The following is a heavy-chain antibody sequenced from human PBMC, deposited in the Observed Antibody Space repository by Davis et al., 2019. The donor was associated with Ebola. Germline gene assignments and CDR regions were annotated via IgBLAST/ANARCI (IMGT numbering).Heavy chain of an antibody. Sequence: GGSLRPSCQGSGYSFTNYWIGWVRQLPGKGLEWMGIIYPDDSDTRYSPSFQGQVTISADKSLSTAYLQWSSLKASDSAMYYCARHAYSQAFGWFDPWGQGTLVTVSS. CDR2: IYPDDSDT. D-gene: IGHD5-18*01. J-gene: IGHJ5*02. CDR3: ARHAYSQAFGWFDP. CDR1: GYSFTNYW. V-gene: IGHV5-51*01.